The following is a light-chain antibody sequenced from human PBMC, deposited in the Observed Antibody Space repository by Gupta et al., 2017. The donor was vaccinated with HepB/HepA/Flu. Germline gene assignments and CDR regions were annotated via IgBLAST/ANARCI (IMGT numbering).Light chain of an antibody. Sequence: EIVLTQSPATLSLSPGERATLSCGASESVRSRYLAWYHQKPGPAPRLLMYDASKRATGIPDRFSGSGSGTVFTLTISRLEPEDFAVYYCQQYGSSPLTFGGGTKVEIK. CDR2: DAS. V-gene: IGKV3D-20*01. J-gene: IGKJ4*01. CDR3: QQYGSSPLT. CDR1: ESVRSRY.